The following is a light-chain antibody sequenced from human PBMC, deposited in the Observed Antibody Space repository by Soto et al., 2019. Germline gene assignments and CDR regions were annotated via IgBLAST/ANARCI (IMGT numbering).Light chain of an antibody. CDR1: QAINTY. J-gene: IGKJ5*01. V-gene: IGKV1-39*01. CDR2: GTS. Sequence: DIQMTQSPSVLSASVGDRVTISCRASQAINTYLNWYQQKPGKAPKLLIYGTSALQNGVPSRFSGGGSGTEFTLTISSLQPEDFATYYCQQSYSTLLITFGQGTRLEV. CDR3: QQSYSTLLIT.